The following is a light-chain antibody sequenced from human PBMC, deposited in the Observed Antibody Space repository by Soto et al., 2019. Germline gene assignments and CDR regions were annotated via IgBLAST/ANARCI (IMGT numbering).Light chain of an antibody. Sequence: DIVLTQCPEALASSLGERATINCRSSHNIFYSSDNKNYLSWYKQRQGQPPKXXCYWASTRESGVPDRFSGSGSGTHFTLTITSLQAEDVEVYYCQQYYSSPPTFGQGTKVDIK. CDR3: QQYYSSPPT. CDR1: HNIFYSSDNKNY. J-gene: IGKJ1*01. CDR2: WAS. V-gene: IGKV4-1*01.